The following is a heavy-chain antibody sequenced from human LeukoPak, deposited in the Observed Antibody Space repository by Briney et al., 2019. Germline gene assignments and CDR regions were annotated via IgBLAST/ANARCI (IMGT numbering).Heavy chain of an antibody. CDR1: GGTFSSYA. CDR2: IIPILGIA. Sequence: SVKVSSTAPGGTFSSYAISWVRQAPGQGLEWMGRIIPILGIANYAQKFQGRVTITADKSTSTAYMELSSLRSEDTAVYYCARASGSYRRSDAFDIWGQGTMVTVSS. CDR3: ARASGSYRRSDAFDI. D-gene: IGHD1-26*01. J-gene: IGHJ3*02. V-gene: IGHV1-69*04.